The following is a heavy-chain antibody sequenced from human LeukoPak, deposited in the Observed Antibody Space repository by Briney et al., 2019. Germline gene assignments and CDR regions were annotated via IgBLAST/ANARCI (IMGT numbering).Heavy chain of an antibody. V-gene: IGHV1-2*06. Sequence: ASVTVSCKASGYTFTGYYMHWVRQAPGQGLEWMGRINPNSGGTNYAQKFQGRVTMTRDTSISTAYMELSRLRSDDTAVYYCATIYDFRSGYCFDYWGQGTLVTVSS. J-gene: IGHJ4*02. D-gene: IGHD3-3*01. CDR2: INPNSGGT. CDR3: ATIYDFRSGYCFDY. CDR1: GYTFTGYY.